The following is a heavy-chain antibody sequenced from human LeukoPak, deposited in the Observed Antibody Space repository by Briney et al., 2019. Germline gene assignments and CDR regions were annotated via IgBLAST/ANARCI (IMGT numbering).Heavy chain of an antibody. Sequence: TSETLSLTCTVSGGSINSYYWGWLRQPAGKGLEWIGRIYTTGTTNYSPSLKSRLTMSLDTSKNQFSLKLRPVTAADTAVYYCGRQGYTASYYSVDYWSQGTLVTVSS. CDR1: GGSINSYY. CDR2: IYTTGTT. CDR3: GRQGYTASYYSVDY. J-gene: IGHJ4*02. D-gene: IGHD2-15*01. V-gene: IGHV4-4*07.